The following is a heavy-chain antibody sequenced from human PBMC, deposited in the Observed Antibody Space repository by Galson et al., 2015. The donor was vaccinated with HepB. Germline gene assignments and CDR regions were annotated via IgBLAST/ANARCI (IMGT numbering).Heavy chain of an antibody. CDR1: GFTFSSYA. D-gene: IGHD2-21*02. V-gene: IGHV3-23*01. J-gene: IGHJ4*02. Sequence: LRLSCAASGFTFSSYAMHWVRQAPGKGLEWVSSISGSGGSTYYADSVKGRFTISRDNSKNTLYLQMNSLRAEDTAVYYCAKAALAYCGGDCLASWYFDYWGQGTLVTVSS. CDR2: ISGSGGST. CDR3: AKAALAYCGGDCLASWYFDY.